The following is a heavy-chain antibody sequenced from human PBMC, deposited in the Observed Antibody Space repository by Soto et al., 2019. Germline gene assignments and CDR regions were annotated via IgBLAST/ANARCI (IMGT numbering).Heavy chain of an antibody. CDR3: ASFYCSGGSCYSRYFDL. J-gene: IGHJ2*01. CDR1: GFTFSDHY. D-gene: IGHD2-15*01. Sequence: GGSLRLSCAASGFTFSDHYMDWVRQAPGKGLEWVGRTRNKANSYTTEYAASVKGRFTISRDDSKNSLYLQMNSLKTEDTAVYYCASFYCSGGSCYSRYFDLWGRGTLVTVSS. V-gene: IGHV3-72*01. CDR2: TRNKANSYTT.